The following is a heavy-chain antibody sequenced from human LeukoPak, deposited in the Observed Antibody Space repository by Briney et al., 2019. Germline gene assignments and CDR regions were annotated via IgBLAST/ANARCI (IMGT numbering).Heavy chain of an antibody. Sequence: GASVKVTCKASGYTFTDYYMHWVRQAPGQGLVWMGWINANRGGANYAQRFQGRVTMTRDTSITTAYMELSRLKSDDTAVYYCARRYCSSTSCYYFDYWGQGTLVTVSS. CDR1: GYTFTDYY. V-gene: IGHV1-2*02. CDR2: INANRGGA. D-gene: IGHD2-2*01. J-gene: IGHJ4*02. CDR3: ARRYCSSTSCYYFDY.